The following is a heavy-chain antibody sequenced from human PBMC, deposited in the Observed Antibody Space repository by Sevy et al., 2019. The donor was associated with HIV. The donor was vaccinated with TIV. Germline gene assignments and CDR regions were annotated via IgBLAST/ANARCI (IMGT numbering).Heavy chain of an antibody. V-gene: IGHV3-72*01. CDR2: SRNKANSYTT. CDR3: ASREGMTGY. Sequence: GGSLRLSCAASGFTFSDYYMDWVRQAPGKGLEWVGRSRNKANSYTTEYAASVKGRFTISRDDSKNSLYLQMNGLKTEDTAVYYCASREGMTGYWGQGTLVTVSS. J-gene: IGHJ4*02. D-gene: IGHD3-9*01. CDR1: GFTFSDYY.